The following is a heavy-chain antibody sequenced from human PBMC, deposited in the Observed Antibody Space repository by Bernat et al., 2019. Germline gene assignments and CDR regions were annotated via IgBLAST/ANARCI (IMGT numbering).Heavy chain of an antibody. CDR3: ARWHPVAAAGGGCWFDP. D-gene: IGHD6-13*01. J-gene: IGHJ5*02. CDR1: GGSISSSSYY. Sequence: QLQLQESRPGLVKPSETLSLTCTVSGGSISSSSYYWGWIRQPPGKGLEWIGSIYYSGSTYYNPSLKSRVTISVDTSKNQFSLKLSSVTAADTAVYYCARWHPVAAAGGGCWFDPWGQGTLVTVSS. V-gene: IGHV4-39*01. CDR2: IYYSGST.